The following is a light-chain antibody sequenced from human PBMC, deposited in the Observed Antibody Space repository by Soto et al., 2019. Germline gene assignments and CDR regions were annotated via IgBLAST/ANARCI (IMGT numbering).Light chain of an antibody. CDR1: SSDVGSYNL. CDR3: CSYAGRSTFYV. CDR2: EGS. V-gene: IGLV2-23*03. J-gene: IGLJ1*01. Sequence: QSVLTQPASVSGSPGQSITISCTGTSSDVGSYNLVSWYQQHPGKAPKLMIYEGSKRPSGVSNRFSGSKSGNTASLTISGLHAEDEADYYCCSYAGRSTFYVFGTGTKVTVL.